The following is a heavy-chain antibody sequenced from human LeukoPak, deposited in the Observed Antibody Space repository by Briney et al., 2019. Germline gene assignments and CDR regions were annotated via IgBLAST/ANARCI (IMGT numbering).Heavy chain of an antibody. CDR3: ARASGYCSGGSCYEAFDI. CDR2: ISSSSYI. J-gene: IGHJ3*02. Sequence: PGGSLRLSCAASGFTFSSYAMSWVRQAPGKGLEWVSSISSSSYIYYADSVKGRFTISRDNTKNSLYLQMNSLRAEDTAVYYCARASGYCSGGSCYEAFDIWGQGTMVTVSS. V-gene: IGHV3-21*01. D-gene: IGHD2-15*01. CDR1: GFTFSSYA.